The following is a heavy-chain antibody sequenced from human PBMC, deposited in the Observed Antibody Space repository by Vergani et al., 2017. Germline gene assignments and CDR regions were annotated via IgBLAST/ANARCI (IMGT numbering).Heavy chain of an antibody. CDR1: GGTFSSYG. Sequence: QVQPVPSGAEVKKPGSSVKVSCKASGGTFSSYGISWVRQAPGQGLEWMGGIIPIFGSANYAQKFQGRVTITADESTRTAYMELSSLRAEDTAVYYCARDSNKEIPNGMWGQGTLVTVSA. CDR2: IIPIFGSA. V-gene: IGHV1-69*12. D-gene: IGHD2-8*01. CDR3: ARDSNKEIPNGM. J-gene: IGHJ4*02.